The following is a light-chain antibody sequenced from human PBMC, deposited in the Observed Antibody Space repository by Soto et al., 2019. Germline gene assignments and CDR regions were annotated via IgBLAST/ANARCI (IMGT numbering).Light chain of an antibody. CDR2: DAS. Sequence: EIVLTQSPATLSWSPGERATLSCRASQSVSSYLAWYQQKPGQAPSVLIYDASNRATGIPARFSGSGSGTDFTLTISSLEPEDFAVYYCQQRSNWPKGTFGQGTKVEIK. V-gene: IGKV3-11*01. CDR3: QQRSNWPKGT. J-gene: IGKJ1*01. CDR1: QSVSSY.